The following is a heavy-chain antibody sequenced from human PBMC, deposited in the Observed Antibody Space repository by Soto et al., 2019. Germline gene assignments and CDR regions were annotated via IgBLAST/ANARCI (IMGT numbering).Heavy chain of an antibody. Sequence: ASVNVSCKASGYTFTSYAMHWVRQAPGQRLEWMGWINAGNGNTKYSQKFQGRVTITRDTSASTAYMELSSLRSEDTAVYYCARGGAAPRYWYFDLWGRGTLVTVSS. CDR3: ARGGAAPRYWYFDL. CDR2: INAGNGNT. V-gene: IGHV1-3*01. CDR1: GYTFTSYA. D-gene: IGHD6-6*01. J-gene: IGHJ2*01.